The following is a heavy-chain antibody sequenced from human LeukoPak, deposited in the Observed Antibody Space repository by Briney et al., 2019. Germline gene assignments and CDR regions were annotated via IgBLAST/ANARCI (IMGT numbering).Heavy chain of an antibody. J-gene: IGHJ5*02. Sequence: SVKVSCKASGGTFSSYATSWVRQAPGQGLEWMGGIIPIFGTANYAQKFQGRVTITADESTSTAYMELSSLRSEDTAVYYCASTLGSGWLNWFDPWGQGTLVTVSS. V-gene: IGHV1-69*13. CDR3: ASTLGSGWLNWFDP. D-gene: IGHD6-19*01. CDR1: GGTFSSYA. CDR2: IIPIFGTA.